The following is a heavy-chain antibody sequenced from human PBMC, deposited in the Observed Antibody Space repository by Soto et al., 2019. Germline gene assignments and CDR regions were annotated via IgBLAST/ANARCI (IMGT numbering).Heavy chain of an antibody. Sequence: SGGSLRLSCAASGFTFSKYGMHWVRQAPGKGLEWVALIWNDGIRKVYVDSVKGRFTISRDNSKNTLGLQMNNLRDEDTAVYYCARDDDNDANALDYWGPGTLVTVSS. CDR2: IWNDGIRK. CDR1: GFTFSKYG. CDR3: ARDDDNDANALDY. V-gene: IGHV3-33*01. J-gene: IGHJ4*02.